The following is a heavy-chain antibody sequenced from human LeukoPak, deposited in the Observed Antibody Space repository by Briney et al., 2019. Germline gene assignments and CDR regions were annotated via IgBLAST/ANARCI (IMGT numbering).Heavy chain of an antibody. Sequence: PGRSLRLSCAASGFTFSSYAMHWIRQAPGKGLEWVAVISYDGSNKYYADSVKGRFTISRDNSKNTPYLQMNSLRAEDTAVYYCAREMGVLAVARFDYWGQGTLVTVSS. V-gene: IGHV3-30-3*01. D-gene: IGHD6-19*01. J-gene: IGHJ4*02. CDR2: ISYDGSNK. CDR3: AREMGVLAVARFDY. CDR1: GFTFSSYA.